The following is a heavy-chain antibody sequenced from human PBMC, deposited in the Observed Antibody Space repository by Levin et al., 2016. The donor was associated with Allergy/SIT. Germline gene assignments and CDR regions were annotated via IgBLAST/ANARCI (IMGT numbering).Heavy chain of an antibody. D-gene: IGHD6-19*01. CDR3: ARLAVSLDWFDP. CDR2: IDPSDSYT. CDR1: GYSFTSYW. Sequence: GESLKISCKGSGYSFTSYWITWVRQMPGKGLEWMGRIDPSDSYTNYSPSFQGHVTISADKSISTAYLQWSSLKASDTAMYYCARLAVSLDWFDPWGQGTLVTVSS. V-gene: IGHV5-10-1*01. J-gene: IGHJ5*02.